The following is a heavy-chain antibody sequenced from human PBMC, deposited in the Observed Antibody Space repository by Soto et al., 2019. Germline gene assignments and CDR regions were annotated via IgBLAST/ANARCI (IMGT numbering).Heavy chain of an antibody. D-gene: IGHD2-15*01. CDR1: GGSFSGYY. Sequence: QVQLQQWGAGLLKPSETLSLTCAVYGGSFSGYYWSWIRQPPGKGLEWIGEINHSGSTNYNPYLKSRVTRSVDTSKNQFSLKLSSVTAADTAVYYCARGGPHLKDIVVVVAATNWFDPWCQGTLVTVSS. CDR3: ARGGPHLKDIVVVVAATNWFDP. CDR2: INHSGST. J-gene: IGHJ5*02. V-gene: IGHV4-34*01.